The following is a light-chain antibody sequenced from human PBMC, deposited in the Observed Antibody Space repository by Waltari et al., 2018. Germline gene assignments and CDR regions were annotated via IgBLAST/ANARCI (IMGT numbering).Light chain of an antibody. CDR1: SLRSYY. Sequence: SSELPQDPDVSVALGQTVRITCQGDSLRSYYASWYQQKPGQAPVLVIYGKNNRPSGIPDRFSGSSSGNTASLTITGAQAEDEADYYCNSRDSSGNHPVVFGGGTKLTVL. V-gene: IGLV3-19*01. CDR3: NSRDSSGNHPVV. J-gene: IGLJ2*01. CDR2: GKN.